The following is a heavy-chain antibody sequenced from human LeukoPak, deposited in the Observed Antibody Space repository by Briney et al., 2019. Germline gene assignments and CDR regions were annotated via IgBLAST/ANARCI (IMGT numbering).Heavy chain of an antibody. CDR2: ISYDGSDK. Sequence: GGSLRLSCAASGFTFNSYGMHWVRQAPGKGLEWVAVISYDGSDKYYTDSVKGRFTISRDNSQNTLYLQMNSLRPEDTAVYYCAKDNSIVVVPAPMDVWGQGTTVTVSS. V-gene: IGHV3-30*18. CDR1: GFTFNSYG. D-gene: IGHD2-2*01. CDR3: AKDNSIVVVPAPMDV. J-gene: IGHJ6*02.